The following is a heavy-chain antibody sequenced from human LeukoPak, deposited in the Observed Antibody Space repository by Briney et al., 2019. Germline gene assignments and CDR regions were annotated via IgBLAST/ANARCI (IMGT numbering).Heavy chain of an antibody. CDR1: GGTFSSYA. V-gene: IGHV1-69*04. Sequence: SVKVSCKASGGTFSSYAISWVRQAPGQGVEWMGRIIPILGIANYAQKFQGRVTITADKSTRTAYMELSSLRSEDTAVYYCARVVVGATRPFYYYYGMDVWGQGTTVTVSS. CDR2: IIPILGIA. J-gene: IGHJ6*02. CDR3: ARVVVGATRPFYYYYGMDV. D-gene: IGHD1-26*01.